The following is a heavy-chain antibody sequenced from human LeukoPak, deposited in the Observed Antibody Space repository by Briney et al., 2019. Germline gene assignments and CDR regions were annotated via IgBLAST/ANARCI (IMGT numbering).Heavy chain of an antibody. CDR2: ISSNGGST. CDR1: GFTFSSYA. V-gene: IGHV3-64*01. CDR3: AAHSFDSSGCIY. J-gene: IGHJ4*02. Sequence: GGSLRLSCAASGFTFSSYAMHWVRQAPGKGLEYVSAISSNGGSTYYANSVKGRFTISRDNSKNTLYLQMGSLRAEDMAVYYCAAHSFDSSGCIYWGQGTLVTVSS. D-gene: IGHD3-22*01.